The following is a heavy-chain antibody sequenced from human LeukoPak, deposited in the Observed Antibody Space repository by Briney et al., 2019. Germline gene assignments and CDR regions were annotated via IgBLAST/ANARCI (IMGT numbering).Heavy chain of an antibody. CDR3: ARGGFYCGRDCYVDY. V-gene: IGHV4-34*01. CDR1: GGSFSPYY. Sequence: SETLSLTCAVYGGSFSPYYWSWIRQPPAKGLEWIGEINHSGSTNYNSTLKSRVTISVDTSKNQFSLKLSSVTAADTAVYYCARGGFYCGRDCYVDYWGQGTLVTVSS. J-gene: IGHJ4*02. D-gene: IGHD2-21*02. CDR2: INHSGST.